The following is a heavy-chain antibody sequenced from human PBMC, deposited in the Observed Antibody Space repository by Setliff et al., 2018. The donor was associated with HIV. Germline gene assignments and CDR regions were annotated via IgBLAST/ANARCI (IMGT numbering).Heavy chain of an antibody. CDR2: IYTTGST. Sequence: SETLSLTCTVSGGSISSGSYYWTWIRQPAGKGLEWIGHIYTTGSTNYNPSLKSRVTMSVDTSKNQFSLNLRSVTAADTAVYYCARGARYAYYYESSGYYRHFDYRGQGTLVTVYS. V-gene: IGHV4-61*09. D-gene: IGHD3-22*01. J-gene: IGHJ4*02. CDR3: ARGARYAYYYESSGYYRHFDY. CDR1: GGSISSGSYY.